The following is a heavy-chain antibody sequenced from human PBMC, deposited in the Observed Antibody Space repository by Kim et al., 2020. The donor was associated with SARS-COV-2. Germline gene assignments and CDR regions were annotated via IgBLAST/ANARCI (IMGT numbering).Heavy chain of an antibody. CDR3: ARGGNYDILTGYYNKGVYCDY. CDR1: GGSISSGGYY. D-gene: IGHD3-9*01. V-gene: IGHV4-31*03. Sequence: SETLSLTCTVSGGSISSGGYYWSWIRQHPGKGLEWIGYIYYSGSTYYNPSLKSRVTISVDTSKNQFSLKLSSVTAADTAVYYCARGGNYDILTGYYNKGVYCDYWGQGTLITVSS. J-gene: IGHJ4*02. CDR2: IYYSGST.